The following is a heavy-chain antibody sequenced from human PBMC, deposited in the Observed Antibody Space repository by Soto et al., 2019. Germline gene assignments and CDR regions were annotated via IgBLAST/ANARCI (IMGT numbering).Heavy chain of an antibody. J-gene: IGHJ4*02. CDR3: VRNISGSY. D-gene: IGHD5-12*01. CDR2: IYSGGST. V-gene: IGHV3-53*01. CDR1: GFTVSSNY. Sequence: GGSLRLSCAASGFTVSSNYMSWVRQAPGKGLELVSVIYSGGSTYYADSVKGRFTISRDNSKNTLYLLMNTLRTEDTAIYYCVRNISGSYWGQGTLVTVSS.